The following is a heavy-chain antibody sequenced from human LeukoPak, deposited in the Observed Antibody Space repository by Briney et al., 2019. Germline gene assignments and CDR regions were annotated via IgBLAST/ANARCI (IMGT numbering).Heavy chain of an antibody. D-gene: IGHD2-2*01. CDR1: GFAFSGNG. J-gene: IGHJ5*02. CDR2: IRYDGSNK. CDR3: AKLTTVPTAFTNWFDP. V-gene: IGHV3-30*02. Sequence: GGSLRLSCAASGFAFSGNGMHWVRQAPGKGLEWVAFIRYDGSNKYYADSVKGRFTISRDNSKNTMYLQMNSLRAEDTAVYYCAKLTTVPTAFTNWFDPWGQGTLVTVSS.